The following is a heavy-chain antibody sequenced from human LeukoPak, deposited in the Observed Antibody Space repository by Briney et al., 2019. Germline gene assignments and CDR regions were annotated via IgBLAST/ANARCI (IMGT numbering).Heavy chain of an antibody. J-gene: IGHJ4*02. Sequence: GRSLRLPCAASGFTFSSYGMHWVRQAPGKGLEWVAVISYDGSNKYYADSVKGRFTISRDNSKNTLYLQMNSLRAEDTAVYYCAKDRELLWFGELLLGRDDYFDYWGQGTLVTVSS. D-gene: IGHD3-10*01. V-gene: IGHV3-30*18. CDR1: GFTFSSYG. CDR2: ISYDGSNK. CDR3: AKDRELLWFGELLLGRDDYFDY.